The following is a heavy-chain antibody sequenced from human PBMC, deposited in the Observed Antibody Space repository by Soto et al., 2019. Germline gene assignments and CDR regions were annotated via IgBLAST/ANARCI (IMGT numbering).Heavy chain of an antibody. V-gene: IGHV3-48*02. CDR1: GFTFSSYS. CDR3: ARDQYYYDRDSLLGY. D-gene: IGHD3-22*01. CDR2: ISSSSSTI. Sequence: LSLTCAASGFTFSSYSMNWVRQAPGKGLEWVSYISSSSSTIYYADSVKGRFTISRDNAKNSLYLQMNSLRDEDTAVYYCARDQYYYDRDSLLGYWGQGTLVTVSS. J-gene: IGHJ4*02.